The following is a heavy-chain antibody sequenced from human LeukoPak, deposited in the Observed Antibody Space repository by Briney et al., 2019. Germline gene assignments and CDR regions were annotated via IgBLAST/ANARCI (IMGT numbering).Heavy chain of an antibody. D-gene: IGHD3-10*02. Sequence: GGSLTLSCVASGFTFSNYVIHWVRQAPGKGLEWVAIISYDGSNEKYVDSVKGRFTISRDNAKNSLYLQMNSLRAEDTAVYYCAELGITMIGGVWGKGTTVTISS. V-gene: IGHV3-30*18. CDR3: AELGITMIGGV. J-gene: IGHJ6*04. CDR2: ISYDGSNE. CDR1: GFTFSNYV.